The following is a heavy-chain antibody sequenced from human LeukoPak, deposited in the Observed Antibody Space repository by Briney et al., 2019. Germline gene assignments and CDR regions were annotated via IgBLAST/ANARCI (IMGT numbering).Heavy chain of an antibody. Sequence: PGGSLRLSCAASGFTFSSYEMNWVRQAPGKGLEWVSSISRSATTIYYADSVKGRFTISRDNAKNSLYLQMNSLRAEDTAVYYCARVGYSEAFDIWGQGTMVTVSS. V-gene: IGHV3-48*03. CDR1: GFTFSSYE. J-gene: IGHJ3*02. CDR3: ARVGYSEAFDI. CDR2: ISRSATTI. D-gene: IGHD3-16*02.